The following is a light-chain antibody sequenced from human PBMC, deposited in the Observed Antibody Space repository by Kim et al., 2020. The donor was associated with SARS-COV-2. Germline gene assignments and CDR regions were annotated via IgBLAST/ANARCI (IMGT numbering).Light chain of an antibody. CDR2: GKT. CDR1: IPSKKS. V-gene: IGLV3-19*01. J-gene: IGLJ2*01. Sequence: HTVMNTDHNDIPSKKSVPWYHQQPGDPAVFVVYGKTNRPTGRGDSFTSSNAGNTASLTITGAQAEDEANYYCTSRDSSANVVFGGGTQLTVL. CDR3: TSRDSSANVV.